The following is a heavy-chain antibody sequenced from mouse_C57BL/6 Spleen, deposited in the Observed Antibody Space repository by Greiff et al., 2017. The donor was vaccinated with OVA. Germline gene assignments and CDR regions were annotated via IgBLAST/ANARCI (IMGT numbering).Heavy chain of an antibody. Sequence: VQLQQSGPELVKPGASVEISCKASGYSFTDYNMNWVKQSNGKSLEWIGVINPNYGTTSYNQKFKGKATLTVDQSSSTAYMQLNSLTSEDSAVYYCARMEYYGPHYYAMDYWGQGTSVTVSS. CDR1: GYSFTDYN. J-gene: IGHJ4*01. CDR2: INPNYGTT. CDR3: ARMEYYGPHYYAMDY. D-gene: IGHD1-2*01. V-gene: IGHV1-39*01.